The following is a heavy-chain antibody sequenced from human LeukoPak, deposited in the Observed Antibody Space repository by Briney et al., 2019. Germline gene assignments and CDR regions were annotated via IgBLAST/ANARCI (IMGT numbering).Heavy chain of an antibody. CDR2: ISSSSSTI. D-gene: IGHD6-19*01. Sequence: GGSLRLSCAASGFTFSSYSMNWVRQAPGKGLEWVSYISSSSSTIYYADSVKGRFTISRDNAKNSLYLQMNSLRAEDTAVYYCARGLNLAVAGGWVDYWGQGTLVTVSS. CDR1: GFTFSSYS. CDR3: ARGLNLAVAGGWVDY. V-gene: IGHV3-48*04. J-gene: IGHJ4*02.